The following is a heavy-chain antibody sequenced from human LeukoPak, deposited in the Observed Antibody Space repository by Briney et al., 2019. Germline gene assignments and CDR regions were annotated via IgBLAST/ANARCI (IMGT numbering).Heavy chain of an antibody. V-gene: IGHV3-73*01. J-gene: IGHJ4*02. CDR3: TRGSYDFWSAERDY. Sequence: GGSLKLSCAASGFTFSGSAMHWVRQASGKGLEWVGRIRSKANSYATAYAASVKGRFTISRDDSKNTAYLQMNSLNTEDTAVYYCTRGSYDFWSAERDYWGQGTLVTVSS. CDR2: IRSKANSYAT. D-gene: IGHD3-3*01. CDR1: GFTFSGSA.